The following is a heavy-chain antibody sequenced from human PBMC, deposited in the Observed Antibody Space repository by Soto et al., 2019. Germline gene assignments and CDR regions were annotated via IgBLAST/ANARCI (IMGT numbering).Heavy chain of an antibody. CDR1: GYSFTSYW. J-gene: IGHJ4*02. Sequence: GESLNISCKGAGYSFTSYWIGWVRQMPGKGLEWMGIIYPGDSDTRYSPSFQGQVTISADKSISTAYLQWSSLKASDTAMYYCARHGYSSGWYGGEDYWGQGTLVTVSS. D-gene: IGHD6-19*01. CDR3: ARHGYSSGWYGGEDY. V-gene: IGHV5-51*01. CDR2: IYPGDSDT.